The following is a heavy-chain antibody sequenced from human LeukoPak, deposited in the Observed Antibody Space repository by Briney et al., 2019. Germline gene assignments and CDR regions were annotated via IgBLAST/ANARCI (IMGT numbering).Heavy chain of an antibody. CDR2: IIPIFGTA. CDR1: GGTFSSYA. D-gene: IGHD6-19*01. CDR3: ARAAAPGYSSGWYST. V-gene: IGHV1-69*13. Sequence: SVKVSCKASGGTFSSYAISWVRQAPGQGLEWMGGIIPIFGTANYAQKFQGRVTITAEESTSTAYMELSRLRSEDTAVYYCARAAAPGYSSGWYSTWGQGTLVTVSS. J-gene: IGHJ4*02.